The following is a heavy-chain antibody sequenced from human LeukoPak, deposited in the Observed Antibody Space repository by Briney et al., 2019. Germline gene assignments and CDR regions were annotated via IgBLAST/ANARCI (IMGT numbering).Heavy chain of an antibody. Sequence: GASVKVSCKASGGTFSSYAISWVRQAPGQGLEWMGRIIPILGIANYAQKFQGRVTITADKSTSTAYMELSSLRSEDTAVYYCAREAWDPYNWNDSGYWGQGTLVTVSS. V-gene: IGHV1-69*04. J-gene: IGHJ4*02. CDR3: AREAWDPYNWNDSGY. D-gene: IGHD1-20*01. CDR1: GGTFSSYA. CDR2: IIPILGIA.